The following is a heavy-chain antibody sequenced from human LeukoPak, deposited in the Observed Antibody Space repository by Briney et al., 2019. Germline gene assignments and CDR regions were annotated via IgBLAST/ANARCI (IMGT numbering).Heavy chain of an antibody. Sequence: GASVKVSCKASGYNFINYYMHWVRQAPGQGLEWLGVINPNGGTTTYSQNLQGRATLTRDMSTSTVYMELTNLRSDDTAVYYCARAEVGATSTLDYWGQGTLVTVSS. CDR3: ARAEVGATSTLDY. D-gene: IGHD1-26*01. CDR1: GYNFINYY. V-gene: IGHV1-46*04. CDR2: INPNGGTT. J-gene: IGHJ4*02.